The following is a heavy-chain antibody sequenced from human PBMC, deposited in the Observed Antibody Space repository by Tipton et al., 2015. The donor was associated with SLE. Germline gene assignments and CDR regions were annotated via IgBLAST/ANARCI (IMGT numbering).Heavy chain of an antibody. J-gene: IGHJ5*02. CDR3: ARRGSYMGPLQA. CDR1: GDSINNYY. Sequence: TLSLTCTVSGDSINNYYWSWIRQPPGKGLEWIGYVYYSGSTNYSPSLKSRVTISVDASKNQFSLKLSFVTAADTAVYYCARRGSYMGPLQAWGQGTLVTVSS. D-gene: IGHD5-24*01. V-gene: IGHV4-59*08. CDR2: VYYSGST.